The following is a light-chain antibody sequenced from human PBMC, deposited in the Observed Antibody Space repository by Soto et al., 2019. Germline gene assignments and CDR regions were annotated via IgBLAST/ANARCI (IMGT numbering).Light chain of an antibody. J-gene: IGKJ5*01. Sequence: AIQLTQSPSSLSASVGDRVTITCRASQGISSAFAWYQQKPGKVPKLLIYDASSLESGDPSRFTGSGSGTDFTLTISSLQPEDFATYYCQQFDTYPLTFGQGTRLEIK. CDR3: QQFDTYPLT. CDR1: QGISSA. CDR2: DAS. V-gene: IGKV1-13*02.